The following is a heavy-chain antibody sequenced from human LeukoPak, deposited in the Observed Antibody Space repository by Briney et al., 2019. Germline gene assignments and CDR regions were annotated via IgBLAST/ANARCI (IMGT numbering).Heavy chain of an antibody. V-gene: IGHV1-3*03. CDR2: INAGNGNT. D-gene: IGHD3-10*01. J-gene: IGHJ3*02. CDR1: GYAFTSYA. CDR3: ARGDYYGSGSYEVFAFDI. Sequence: GASVKVSCKASGYAFTSYAMHWVRQAPGQRLEWMGWINAGNGNTKYSQEFQGRVTITRDTSASTAYMELSSLRSEDMAVYYCARGDYYGSGSYEVFAFDIWGQGTMVTVSS.